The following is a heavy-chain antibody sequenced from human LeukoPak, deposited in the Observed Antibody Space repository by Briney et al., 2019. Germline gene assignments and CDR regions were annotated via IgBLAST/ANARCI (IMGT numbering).Heavy chain of an antibody. J-gene: IGHJ6*02. V-gene: IGHV3-66*01. Sequence: PRGSLRLSCAASGFTVSSNYMNWVRQAPGKGLEWVSVIYSGGSTHYTDSVRGRFTISRDNSKNTLYLHVNSLRAEDTAVYYCARLDSSGYYYYGMDVWGQGTTVTVS. CDR1: GFTVSSNY. CDR3: ARLDSSGYYYYGMDV. D-gene: IGHD6-19*01. CDR2: IYSGGST.